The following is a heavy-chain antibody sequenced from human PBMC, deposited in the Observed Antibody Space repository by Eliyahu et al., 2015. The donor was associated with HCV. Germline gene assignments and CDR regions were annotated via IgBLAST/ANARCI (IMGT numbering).Heavy chain of an antibody. Sequence: QVQLVESGGGVVQPGRSLRLSCAASGFTFSNYGMHWVRQTPGEGLEWVALIWYDGSNKYYADSVKGRFTISRDNSKNTVYLQMNSLRAEDTAVYYCARDPRGSGWYLDYWGQGTLVTVSS. CDR2: IWYDGSNK. J-gene: IGHJ4*02. CDR3: ARDPRGSGWYLDY. V-gene: IGHV3-33*01. D-gene: IGHD6-19*01. CDR1: GFTFSNYG.